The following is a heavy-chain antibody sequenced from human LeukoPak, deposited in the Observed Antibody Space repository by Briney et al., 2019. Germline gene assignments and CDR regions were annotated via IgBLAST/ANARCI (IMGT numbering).Heavy chain of an antibody. J-gene: IGHJ4*02. V-gene: IGHV3-48*04. CDR3: ARETRVRWTDY. CDR2: ISSSSSTI. CDR1: GFTFSSYS. Sequence: HTRGSLRLSCAASGFTFSSYSMNWVRQAPGKGLEWVSYISSSSSTIYYADSVKGRFTISRDNAKNSLYLQMNSLRAEDTAVYYCARETRVRWTDYWGQGILVTVSS. D-gene: IGHD5-24*01.